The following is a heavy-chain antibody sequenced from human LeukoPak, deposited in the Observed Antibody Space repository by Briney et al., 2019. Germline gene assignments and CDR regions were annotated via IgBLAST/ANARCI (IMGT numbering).Heavy chain of an antibody. V-gene: IGHV1-69*01. CDR2: IIPIFGTA. CDR1: GGTFISYA. D-gene: IGHD3-3*01. J-gene: IGHJ4*02. Sequence: ASVKVSCKASGGTFISYAISWVRQAPGQGREWMGGIIPIFGTANYAQKFQGRVTITADESTSTAYMELSSLRSEDTAVYYCARAEGFWSGYYWGYWGQGTLVTVSS. CDR3: ARAEGFWSGYYWGY.